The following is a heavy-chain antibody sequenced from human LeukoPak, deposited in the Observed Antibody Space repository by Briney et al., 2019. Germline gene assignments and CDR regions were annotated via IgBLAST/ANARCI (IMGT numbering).Heavy chain of an antibody. Sequence: LRLSCAASGFTFSDYYMSWIRQPPGKGLEWIGYIYYSGSTNYNPSLKSRVTISVDTSKNQFSLKLSSVTAADTAVYYCARLGKRDYYDSSGYLDYWGQGTLVTVSS. J-gene: IGHJ4*02. CDR2: IYYSGST. V-gene: IGHV4-59*01. CDR3: ARLGKRDYYDSSGYLDY. D-gene: IGHD3-22*01. CDR1: GFTFSDYY.